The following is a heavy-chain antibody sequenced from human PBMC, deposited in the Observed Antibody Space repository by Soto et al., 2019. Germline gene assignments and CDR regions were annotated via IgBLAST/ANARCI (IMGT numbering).Heavy chain of an antibody. CDR1: GFSLTTSGVG. CDR3: AHRVLRTVFGLVTTTAIYFDF. Sequence: QITLNESGPTQVKPRQTLTLTCTFSGFSLTTSGVGVGWIRQSPGKAPEWLALSYWDDDKRYSPSLKSRLTITKDTSQNQVVLPMADLDPADTATYYCAHRVLRTVFGLVTTTAIYFDFWGQGTPVAVSS. CDR2: SYWDDDK. V-gene: IGHV2-5*02. D-gene: IGHD3-3*01. J-gene: IGHJ4*02.